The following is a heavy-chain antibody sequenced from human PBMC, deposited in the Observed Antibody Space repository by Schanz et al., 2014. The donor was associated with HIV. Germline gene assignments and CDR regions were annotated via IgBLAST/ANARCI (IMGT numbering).Heavy chain of an antibody. Sequence: QVQLVQSGAEVKKPGASVKVSCKASGYTLTGYYMHWVRQAPGQGLEWMGGFIPIFGTTNYAQKFQGRVTITADESTSTAYMELSSLRSEDTAVYYCARDLSLASSTPTLAFDIWGQGTMVTVSS. CDR2: FIPIFGTT. J-gene: IGHJ3*02. CDR1: GYTLTGYY. V-gene: IGHV1-69*01. D-gene: IGHD2-2*01. CDR3: ARDLSLASSTPTLAFDI.